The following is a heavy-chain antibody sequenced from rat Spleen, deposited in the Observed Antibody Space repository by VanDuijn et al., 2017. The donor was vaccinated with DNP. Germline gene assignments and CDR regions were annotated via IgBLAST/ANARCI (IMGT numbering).Heavy chain of an antibody. CDR3: AKAGGYSPWYFDY. V-gene: IGHV5S11*01. CDR2: ISTGGGNT. D-gene: IGHD1-11*01. Sequence: EVQLVESGGGLVQPGRSLKLSCVASGFSFSDYDMAWVRQAPTKGLEWVAAISTGGGNTYYRDSVKGRFTISRDNAKSTLYLQMDSLRSEETATYYCAKAGGYSPWYFDYWGQGVMVTVSS. CDR1: GFSFSDYD. J-gene: IGHJ2*01.